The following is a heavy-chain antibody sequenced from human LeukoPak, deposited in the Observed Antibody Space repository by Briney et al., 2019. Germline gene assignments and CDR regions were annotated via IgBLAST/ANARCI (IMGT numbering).Heavy chain of an antibody. CDR1: GFTFSTYS. V-gene: IGHV3-21*01. D-gene: IGHD2-2*01. J-gene: IGHJ4*02. CDR2: ISSSSSYI. Sequence: PGGSLRLSCAASGFTFSTYSRNWVRQAPGKGLEWVSSISSSSSYIYYTDSVKGRFTISRDNAKNSLYLQMNSLRGEDTAVYYCARDSSTIIDYWGQGTLVTVSS. CDR3: ARDSSTIIDY.